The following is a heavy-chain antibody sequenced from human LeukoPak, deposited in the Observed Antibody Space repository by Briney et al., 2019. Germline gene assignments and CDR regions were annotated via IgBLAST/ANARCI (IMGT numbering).Heavy chain of an antibody. CDR2: ISAYNGNT. CDR1: GYTFTSYG. V-gene: IGHV1-18*01. Sequence: ASVKVSCKASGYTFTSYGISWVRQAPGQGLEWMGWISAYNGNTNYAQKPQGRVTMTTDTSTSTAYMELRSLRSDDTAVYYCARVAGSSGWFHYYYYMDVWGKGTTVTVSS. D-gene: IGHD6-19*01. J-gene: IGHJ6*03. CDR3: ARVAGSSGWFHYYYYMDV.